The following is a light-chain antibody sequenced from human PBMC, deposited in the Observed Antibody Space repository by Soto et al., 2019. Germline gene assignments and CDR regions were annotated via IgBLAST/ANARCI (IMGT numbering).Light chain of an antibody. V-gene: IGLV2-14*03. CDR3: SSYTTSNTRV. CDR2: ANT. CDR1: SSDVGGYDY. Sequence: QSALSQPASVSGSAGQSITISCTGTSSDVGGYDYVSWYQHHPGKAPKLLIYANTNRPSGVPDRFSGSESGTSASLTISGLQAEDEADYYCSSYTTSNTRVFGTGTKVTVL. J-gene: IGLJ1*01.